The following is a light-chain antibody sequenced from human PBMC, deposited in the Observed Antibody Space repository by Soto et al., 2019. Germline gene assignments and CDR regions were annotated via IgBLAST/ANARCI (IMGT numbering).Light chain of an antibody. CDR2: DAS. CDR3: QQYNSYWT. J-gene: IGKJ1*01. V-gene: IGKV1-5*01. Sequence: DIQMTQSPSTLSASVVDRVSITCRASQSISSWLSWYQQKPGKAPKLPIYDASSLESGVPSRFSGSGSGTEFTLTISSLQPDDFATYFCQQYNSYWTFGQGTKVEIK. CDR1: QSISSW.